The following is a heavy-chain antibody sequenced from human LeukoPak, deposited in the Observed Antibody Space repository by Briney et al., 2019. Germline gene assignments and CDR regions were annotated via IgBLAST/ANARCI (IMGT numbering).Heavy chain of an antibody. V-gene: IGHV1-69*05. Sequence: ASVKVSCKASGGTFSSYAISWVRQAPGQGLEWMGGIIPIFGTANYAQKFQGRVTITTDESTSTAYMELSSLRSEDTAAYYCSISRSHDSSGYYYNHFQHWRKCTLATVPS. CDR1: GGTFSSYA. D-gene: IGHD3-22*01. CDR3: SISRSHDSSGYYYNHFQH. CDR2: IIPIFGTA. J-gene: IGHJ1*01.